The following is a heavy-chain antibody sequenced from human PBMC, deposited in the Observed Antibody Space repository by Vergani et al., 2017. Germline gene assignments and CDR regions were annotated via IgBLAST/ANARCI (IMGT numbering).Heavy chain of an antibody. V-gene: IGHV3-30-3*01. Sequence: QVQLVQSGAEVKKPGSSVKVSCKASGGTFSSYTMHWVRQAPGKGLEWVAVISYDGSNKYYADSVKGRFTISRDNSKNTLYLQMNSLRAEDTAVYYCASGSAVGSNFDYWGQGTLVTVSS. D-gene: IGHD1-26*01. J-gene: IGHJ4*02. CDR2: ISYDGSNK. CDR3: ASGSAVGSNFDY. CDR1: GGTFSSYT.